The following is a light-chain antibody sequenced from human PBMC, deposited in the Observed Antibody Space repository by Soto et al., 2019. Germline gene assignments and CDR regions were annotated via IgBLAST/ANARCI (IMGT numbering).Light chain of an antibody. V-gene: IGLV2-23*01. CDR2: EGI. Sequence: QYVLTQPASVSGSPGQSITISCTGTRSDVGSYNLVSWYQQSVGKAPKLIIYEGIKRPSGVSNRFSGSKSADTASLTISGLQAEDEADYYCCSYAGSSTWVFGGGTKLTVL. CDR3: CSYAGSSTWV. J-gene: IGLJ3*02. CDR1: RSDVGSYNL.